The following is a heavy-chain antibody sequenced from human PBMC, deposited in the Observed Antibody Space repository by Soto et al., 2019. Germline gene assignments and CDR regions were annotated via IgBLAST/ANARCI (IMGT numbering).Heavy chain of an antibody. Sequence: QLQLQESGSGLVKPSQTLSLTCAVSGGSISSGGYSWSWIRQPPGKGLEWIGYIHHSGSTYYNPYIKSRVTISVDRAKNQFSLKLSSVTAADTAVYYCARGDHGILDYWGQGTLVTVSS. CDR3: ARGDHGILDY. CDR2: IHHSGST. J-gene: IGHJ4*02. CDR1: GGSISSGGYS. V-gene: IGHV4-30-2*01. D-gene: IGHD3-3*02.